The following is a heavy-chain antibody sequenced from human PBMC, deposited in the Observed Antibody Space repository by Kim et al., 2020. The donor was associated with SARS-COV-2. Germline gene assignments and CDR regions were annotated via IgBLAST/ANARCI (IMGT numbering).Heavy chain of an antibody. CDR1: GGSISSSSYY. J-gene: IGHJ6*02. V-gene: IGHV4-39*07. CDR2: IYYSGST. CDR3: ASDEGNSSAWYGMDV. D-gene: IGHD6-25*01. Sequence: SETLSLTCTVSGGSISSSSYYWGWIPQPPGKGLEWIGNIYYSGSTYYNPSLKSRIAMSLATSKNQFSLNLTSATAADTADYFCASDEGNSSAWYGMDVWGQGTTVTVSS.